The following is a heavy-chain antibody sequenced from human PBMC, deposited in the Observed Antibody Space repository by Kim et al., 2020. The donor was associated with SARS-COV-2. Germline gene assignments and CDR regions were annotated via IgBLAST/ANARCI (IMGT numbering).Heavy chain of an antibody. CDR3: VRLRVLLGAFDI. Sequence: GYGQKFQGRVTMTRNTSISTAYMELSSLRSEDTAVYYCVRLRVLLGAFDIWGQGTMVTVSS. V-gene: IGHV1-8*01. D-gene: IGHD1-20*01. J-gene: IGHJ3*02.